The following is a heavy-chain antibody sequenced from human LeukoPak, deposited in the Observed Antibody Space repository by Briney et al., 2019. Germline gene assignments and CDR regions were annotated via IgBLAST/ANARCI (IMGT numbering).Heavy chain of an antibody. Sequence: GSLRLSCAASGFTFDDYAMHWIRQPAGKGLEWIGRIYTSGSTNYNPSLKSRVTMSVDTSKNQFSLKLSSVTAADTAVYYCARTYSGSYLFDPWGQGTLVTVSS. CDR1: GFTFDDYA. V-gene: IGHV4-4*07. CDR3: ARTYSGSYLFDP. J-gene: IGHJ5*02. D-gene: IGHD1-26*01. CDR2: IYTSGST.